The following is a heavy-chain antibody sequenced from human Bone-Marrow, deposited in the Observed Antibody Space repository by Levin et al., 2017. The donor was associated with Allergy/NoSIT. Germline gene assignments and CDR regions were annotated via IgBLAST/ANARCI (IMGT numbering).Heavy chain of an antibody. D-gene: IGHD2-15*01. CDR1: GFTFGDYG. J-gene: IGHJ4*02. CDR3: TRELQATRWYGDLGYY. V-gene: IGHV3-49*03. Sequence: QAGGSLRLSCTASGFTFGDYGVTWFRQAPGKGLEWVGFIRSKAYGGTTEYAASVKGRFTLSRDDSKSIAYLQMNSLKTEDTAVYYCTRELQATRWYGDLGYYWGQGTLVTVSS. CDR2: IRSKAYGGTT.